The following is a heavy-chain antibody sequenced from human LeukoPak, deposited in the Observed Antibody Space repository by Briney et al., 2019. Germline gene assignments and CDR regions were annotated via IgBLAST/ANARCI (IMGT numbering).Heavy chain of an antibody. V-gene: IGHV3-23*01. D-gene: IGHD4-17*01. CDR2: ISGSGDNT. CDR1: GFTFSSYA. CDR3: AKDHYGDSDY. J-gene: IGHJ4*02. Sequence: PGGSLRLSCAASGFTFSSYAMSWVRQVPGKGLEWVSVISGSGDNTYYADSVKGRFTISRDNSKNMLYLQMNSLRAEDTAVYYCAKDHYGDSDYWGQGTLVTVSS.